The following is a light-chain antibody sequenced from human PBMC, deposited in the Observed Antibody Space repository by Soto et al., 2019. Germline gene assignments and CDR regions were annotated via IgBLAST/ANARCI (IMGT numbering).Light chain of an antibody. J-gene: IGKJ2*01. V-gene: IGKV1-5*03. Sequence: DIQMTQSHSTLSASVGDRVTITCRASQSISSWLAWYQQKPGKAPKLLIYKASSLESGVPSRFSGSGSGTEFTLTISSLQPDDFATYYCQQYNSYSSTFGQGTKVDIK. CDR3: QQYNSYSST. CDR2: KAS. CDR1: QSISSW.